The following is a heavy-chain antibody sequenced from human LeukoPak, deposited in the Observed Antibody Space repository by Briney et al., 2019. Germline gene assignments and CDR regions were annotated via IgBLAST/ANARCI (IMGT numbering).Heavy chain of an antibody. CDR3: AREVTSMDV. V-gene: IGHV2-70*11. CDR2: IDWDDDK. D-gene: IGHD2-21*02. CDR1: GFSLTTSGFC. Sequence: SGPALVKPTHTLTLTCTFSGFSLTTSGFCVNWSRQVPGKALQWLARIDWDDDKKYNKSLRTRLSISKDTSKNQVVFRMTNMDPVDTGTYFCAREVTSMDVWGQGTTVIASS. J-gene: IGHJ6*02.